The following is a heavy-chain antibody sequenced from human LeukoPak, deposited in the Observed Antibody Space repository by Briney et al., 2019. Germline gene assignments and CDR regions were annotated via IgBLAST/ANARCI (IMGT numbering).Heavy chain of an antibody. Sequence: GESLKISCKGSGCSFTSYWIGWVRQMPGKGLEWMGIIYPGDPDTRYSPSFQGQVTISADKSISTAYLQWSSLKASDTAMYYCARPEPAEGGAFDIWGQGTMVTVSS. CDR3: ARPEPAEGGAFDI. D-gene: IGHD3-16*01. CDR2: IYPGDPDT. CDR1: GCSFTSYW. V-gene: IGHV5-51*01. J-gene: IGHJ3*02.